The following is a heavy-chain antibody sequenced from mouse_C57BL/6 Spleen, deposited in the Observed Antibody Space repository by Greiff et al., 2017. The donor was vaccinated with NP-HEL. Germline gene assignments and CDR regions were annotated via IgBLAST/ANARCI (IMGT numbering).Heavy chain of an antibody. CDR1: GYTFTSYW. CDR2: IYPGSGST. Sequence: QVQLQQPGAELVKPGASVKMSCKASGYTFTSYWITWVKQRPGQGLEWIGDIYPGSGSTNYNEKFKSKATLTVDTSSSTAYMQLSSLTSEDSAVYYCARNYGNYGAFAYWGQGTLVTVSA. J-gene: IGHJ3*01. V-gene: IGHV1-55*01. CDR3: ARNYGNYGAFAY. D-gene: IGHD2-1*01.